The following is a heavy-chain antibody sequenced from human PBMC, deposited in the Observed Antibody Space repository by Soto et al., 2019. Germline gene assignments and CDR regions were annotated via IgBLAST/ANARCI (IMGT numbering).Heavy chain of an antibody. CDR1: GGSCVGYY. J-gene: IGHJ6*02. D-gene: IGHD3-10*01. CDR2: INHSGST. CDR3: ARGSSGSYIRRYYYYYYGLDV. V-gene: IGHV4-34*01. Sequence: SVPCAVEGGSCVGYYWRRIRQHPGKGLEWIGEINHSGSTNYNPSLKSRVTISVDTSKNQFSLKLSSVTAADTAVYYCARGSSGSYIRRYYYYYYGLDVWGQGTTVTVSS.